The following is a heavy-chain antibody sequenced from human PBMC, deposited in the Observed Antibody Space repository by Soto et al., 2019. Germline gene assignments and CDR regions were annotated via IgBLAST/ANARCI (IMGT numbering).Heavy chain of an antibody. J-gene: IGHJ4*02. CDR2: IYHSGTT. CDR1: GGSISSTSYY. Sequence: QLQLQESGPGLVKPSETLSLTCTVSGGSISSTSYYWGWIRQPPGKGLEWIGNIYHSGTTYYNPSHTSRVTTSVDTSKTQFSLQLTSVTAADAAVYYWASHDYDSGSYVRYWGQGTLVTVSS. D-gene: IGHD3-10*01. V-gene: IGHV4-39*01. CDR3: ASHDYDSGSYVRY.